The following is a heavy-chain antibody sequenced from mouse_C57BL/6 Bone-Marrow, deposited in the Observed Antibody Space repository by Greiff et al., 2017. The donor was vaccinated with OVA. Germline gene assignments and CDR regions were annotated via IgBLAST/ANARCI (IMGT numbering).Heavy chain of an antibody. D-gene: IGHD2-4*01. V-gene: IGHV5-4*03. Sequence: EVMLVESGGGLVKPGGSLKLSCAASGFTFSSYAMSWVRQTPEKRLEWVATISDGGSYTYYPHNVKGRFTISRDNAKNNLYLQMSHLKAEDTAMYYCASDYFYAMDYWGQGTSVTVSS. J-gene: IGHJ4*01. CDR2: ISDGGSYT. CDR3: ASDYFYAMDY. CDR1: GFTFSSYA.